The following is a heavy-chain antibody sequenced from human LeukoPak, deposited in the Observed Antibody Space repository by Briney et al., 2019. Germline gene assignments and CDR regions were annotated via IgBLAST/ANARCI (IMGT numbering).Heavy chain of an antibody. Sequence: PGGSLRLSCAASGFTVSSNYMSWVRQAPGKGLEWVSVIYSGGSTYYADSVKGRFTISRDNSKNTLYLQMNSLRAEDTAVYYCARREGYDFWGRGAFDIWAKGQWSPSLQ. V-gene: IGHV3-66*01. D-gene: IGHD3-3*01. CDR1: GFTVSSNY. CDR3: ARREGYDFWGRGAFDI. CDR2: IYSGGST. J-gene: IGHJ3*02.